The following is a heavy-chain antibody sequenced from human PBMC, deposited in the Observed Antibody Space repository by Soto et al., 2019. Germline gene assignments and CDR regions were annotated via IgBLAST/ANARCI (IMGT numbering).Heavy chain of an antibody. Sequence: QVQLVESGGGVVQPGRSLRLSCAVSGFTFSSYGMHRVRQAPGKGLEWVALISYDGSNRYYAGAEQGRFTISRDNSKNTLYLQMSSRRAEDTAVYYFAKDRSPFCRTSSCYDASSSWGQGTLVTVSS. V-gene: IGHV3-30*18. CDR2: ISYDGSNR. CDR1: GFTFSSYG. J-gene: IGHJ1*01. D-gene: IGHD2-2*01. CDR3: AKDRSPFCRTSSCYDASSS.